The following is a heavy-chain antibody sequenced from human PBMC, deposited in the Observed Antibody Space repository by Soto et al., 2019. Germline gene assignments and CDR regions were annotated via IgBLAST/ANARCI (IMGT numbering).Heavy chain of an antibody. V-gene: IGHV5-51*01. CDR3: ARQNFWSGYAPAFDI. CDR2: IYPGDSDT. J-gene: IGHJ3*02. D-gene: IGHD3-3*01. Sequence: GESLKISCKGSGYSFTSYWIGWVRQMPGKGLEWMGIIYPGDSDTRYSPSFQGQVTISADKSISTAYLQWSSLKASDTAMYYCARQNFWSGYAPAFDIWRQGTMVTVSS. CDR1: GYSFTSYW.